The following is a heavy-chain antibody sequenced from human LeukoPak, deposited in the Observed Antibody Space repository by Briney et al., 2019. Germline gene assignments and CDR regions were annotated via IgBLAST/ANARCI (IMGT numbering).Heavy chain of an antibody. CDR1: GFTFSSYA. CDR3: AKYYDSSGYASWFDP. CDR2: ISGSGGST. V-gene: IGHV3-23*01. J-gene: IGHJ5*02. Sequence: GGSLRLSCAASGFTFSSYAMSWVRQAPGKGLEWVSAISGSGGSTYYAASVKGQFTISRDNSKNTLYLQMNSLRAEDTAVYYCAKYYDSSGYASWFDPWGQGTLVTVSS. D-gene: IGHD3-22*01.